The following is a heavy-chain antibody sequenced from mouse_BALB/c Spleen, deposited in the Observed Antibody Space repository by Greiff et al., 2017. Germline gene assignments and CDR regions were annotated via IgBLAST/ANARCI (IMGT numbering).Heavy chain of an antibody. Sequence: VQLQQSGPELVKPGASVKISCKASGYSFTGYFMNWVMQSHGKSLEWIGRINPYNGDTFYNQKFKGKATLTVDKSSSTAHMELRSLASEDSAVYYCARREDGYLFAYWGQGTLVTVSA. V-gene: IGHV1-20*02. J-gene: IGHJ3*01. D-gene: IGHD2-3*01. CDR3: ARREDGYLFAY. CDR1: GYSFTGYF. CDR2: INPYNGDT.